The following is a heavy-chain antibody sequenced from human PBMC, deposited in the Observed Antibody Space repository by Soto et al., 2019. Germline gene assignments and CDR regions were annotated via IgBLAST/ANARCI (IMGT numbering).Heavy chain of an antibody. V-gene: IGHV3-30*18. D-gene: IGHD6-13*01. CDR1: GFTFSSYG. CDR3: AKDRLQWAVGIAFGFDP. J-gene: IGHJ5*02. Sequence: QPGGSLRLSCAASGFTFSSYGMHWVRQAPGKGLEWVAVILYDGSNKYYADSVKGRFTISRDNSKNTLYLQMNSLRAEDTAVYYCAKDRLQWAVGIAFGFDPWGQGTLVTVSS. CDR2: ILYDGSNK.